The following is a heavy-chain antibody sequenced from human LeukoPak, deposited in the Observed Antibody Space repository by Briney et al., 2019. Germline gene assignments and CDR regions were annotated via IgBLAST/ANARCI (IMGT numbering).Heavy chain of an antibody. CDR2: INHSGST. J-gene: IGHJ4*02. V-gene: IGHV4-34*01. Sequence: SETLSLTCAVHGGSFSGYYWSWIRQPPGKGLEWIGEINHSGSTNYNPSLKSRVTISVDTSKNQFSLKLSSVTAADTAVYYCARGTMVRGQKTGFDYWGQGTLVTVSS. CDR1: GGSFSGYY. CDR3: ARGTMVRGQKTGFDY. D-gene: IGHD3-10*01.